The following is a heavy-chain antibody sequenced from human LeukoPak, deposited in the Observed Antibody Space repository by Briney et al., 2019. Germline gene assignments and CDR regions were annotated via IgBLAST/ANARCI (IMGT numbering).Heavy chain of an antibody. D-gene: IGHD3-9*01. J-gene: IGHJ4*02. CDR3: AKDPAGLRYFDWLFPYYFDY. Sequence: VGSLRLSCAASGFTVSSNYMSWVRQAPGKGLEWVSVIYSGGSTYYADSVKGRFTISRDNSKNTLYLQMNSLRAEDTAVYYCAKDPAGLRYFDWLFPYYFDYWGQGTLVTVSS. V-gene: IGHV3-66*01. CDR1: GFTVSSNY. CDR2: IYSGGST.